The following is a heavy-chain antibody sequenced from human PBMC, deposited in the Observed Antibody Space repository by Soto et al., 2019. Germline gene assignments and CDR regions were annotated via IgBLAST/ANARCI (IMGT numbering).Heavy chain of an antibody. V-gene: IGHV4-39*07. D-gene: IGHD4-17*01. CDR3: ARDAAYGDYVDY. CDR1: GGSISSSSYY. CDR2: IYHSGST. J-gene: IGHJ4*02. Sequence: PSQTLSLTCTVSGGSISSSSYYWGWIRQPPGKGLEWMGSIYHSGSTYYDPSLKSRVTISVDMSKNQFSLKLSSVTAADTAVYYCARDAAYGDYVDYSGQGTLVTVSS.